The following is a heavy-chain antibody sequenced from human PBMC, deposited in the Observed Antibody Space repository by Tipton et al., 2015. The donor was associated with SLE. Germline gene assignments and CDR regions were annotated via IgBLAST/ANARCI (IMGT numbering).Heavy chain of an antibody. J-gene: IGHJ3*02. Sequence: SLRLSCAASGFTFSSYAMNWVRQAPGKGLGWVSYISSSGGSIYYPDSVKGRFTISRDNAKNSLYLQMNSLRAEDTAVYYCAREGGDNDAFDIWGQGTMVTVSS. CDR3: AREGGDNDAFDI. CDR2: ISSSGGSI. CDR1: GFTFSSYA. D-gene: IGHD3-16*01. V-gene: IGHV3-48*03.